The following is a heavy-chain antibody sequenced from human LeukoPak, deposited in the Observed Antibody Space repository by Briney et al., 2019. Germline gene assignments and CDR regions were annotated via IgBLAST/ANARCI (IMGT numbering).Heavy chain of an antibody. CDR3: ARALAATYYFDY. V-gene: IGHV3-30-3*01. D-gene: IGHD2-15*01. Sequence: GGSLRLSCAASGFTFSSYAMHGVRQAPGKGLEWVAVISYDGSNKYYADSVKGRFTISRDNSKNTLYLQMNSLRAEDTAVYYCARALAATYYFDYWGQGTLVTVSS. CDR1: GFTFSSYA. CDR2: ISYDGSNK. J-gene: IGHJ4*02.